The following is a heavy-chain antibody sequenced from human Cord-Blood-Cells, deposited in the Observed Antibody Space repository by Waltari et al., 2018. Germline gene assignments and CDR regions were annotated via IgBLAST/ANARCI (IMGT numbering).Heavy chain of an antibody. J-gene: IGHJ4*02. CDR1: GGSISSSSYY. D-gene: IGHD6-13*01. V-gene: IGHV4-39*01. CDR3: ARRGAAADY. CDR2: IYYSGCT. Sequence: QLQLQESGPGLVKPSETLSLTCTVSGGSISSSSYYWGWIRQPPGKGLEWIGSIYYSGCTSTNPSLKSRVTISVDTSKNQFSLKLSSVTAADTAVYYCARRGAAADYWGQGTLVTVSS.